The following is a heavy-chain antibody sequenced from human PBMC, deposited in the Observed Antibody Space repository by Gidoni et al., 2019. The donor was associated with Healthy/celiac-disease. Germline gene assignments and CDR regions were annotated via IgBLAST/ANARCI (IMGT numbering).Heavy chain of an antibody. CDR1: GGSLSSSSYY. V-gene: IGHV4-39*01. Sequence: QLQLQESGPGLVKPSETLSLTCTVSGGSLSSSSYYWGWIRQPPGKGLEWIGSIYYSGSTYYNPSLKSRVTISVDTSKNQFSLKLSSVTAADTAVYYCGHVSGSGGDAFDIWGQGTMVTVSS. CDR2: IYYSGST. D-gene: IGHD3-10*01. J-gene: IGHJ3*02. CDR3: GHVSGSGGDAFDI.